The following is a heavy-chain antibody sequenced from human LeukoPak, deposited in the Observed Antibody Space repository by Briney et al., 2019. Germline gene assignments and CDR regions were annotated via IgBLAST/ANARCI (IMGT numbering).Heavy chain of an antibody. J-gene: IGHJ4*02. D-gene: IGHD3-22*01. V-gene: IGHV4-61*03. Sequence: SETLSLTCTVSGDSVGSDNYYWSWIRQLPGKGLEWIGYIYHNGGTKYNPSLRSRVTMSVDTSKNHVSLKLGSVTAADTAVYYCARDRRGYYDSSGYFGHWGQGTLVTVSS. CDR3: ARDRRGYYDSSGYFGH. CDR1: GDSVGSDNYY. CDR2: IYHNGGT.